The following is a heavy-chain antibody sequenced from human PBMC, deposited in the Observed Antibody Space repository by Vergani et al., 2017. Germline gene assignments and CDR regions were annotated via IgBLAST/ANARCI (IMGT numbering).Heavy chain of an antibody. Sequence: QVQLVESGGGVVQPGRSLRLSCAASGFTFSSYGMHWVRQAPGKGLEWVAVIWYDGSNKYYADSVKGRFTISRDNSKNTLYLQMNSLRAEDTAVDYCARYYDFWSGSPTREGFGAFDIWGQGTMVTVSS. V-gene: IGHV3-33*01. J-gene: IGHJ3*02. CDR2: IWYDGSNK. D-gene: IGHD3-3*01. CDR3: ARYYDFWSGSPTREGFGAFDI. CDR1: GFTFSSYG.